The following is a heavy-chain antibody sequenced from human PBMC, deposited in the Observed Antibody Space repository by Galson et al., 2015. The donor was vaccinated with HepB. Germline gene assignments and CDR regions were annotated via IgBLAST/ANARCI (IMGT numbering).Heavy chain of an antibody. J-gene: IGHJ4*02. CDR1: GFTFSDYY. V-gene: IGHV3-11*03. CDR3: ATGGDIVSPTVGYFDY. D-gene: IGHD5/OR15-5a*01. CDR2: ISSSSSYT. Sequence: SLRLSCAASGFTFSDYYMSWIRQAPGKGLEWVSYISSSSSYTNYADSVKGRFTISRDNAKNSVYLQMKSLRAEDTAVYFCATGGDIVSPTVGYFDYWGQGALVTVS.